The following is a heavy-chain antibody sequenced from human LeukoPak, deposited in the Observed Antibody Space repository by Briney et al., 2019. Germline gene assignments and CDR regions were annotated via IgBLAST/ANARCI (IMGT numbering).Heavy chain of an antibody. D-gene: IGHD2-15*01. CDR1: GGSISSGGYY. CDR3: ARDHLFCSGGSCYWTGFDY. Sequence: PSETLSLTCTVSGGSISSGGYYCSWIRQHPGKGLEWIGYIYYSGSTYYNPSLKSRVSISVDTSKNQFSLKLSSVTAADTAVYYCARDHLFCSGGSCYWTGFDYWGQGTLVTVSS. CDR2: IYYSGST. V-gene: IGHV4-31*03. J-gene: IGHJ4*02.